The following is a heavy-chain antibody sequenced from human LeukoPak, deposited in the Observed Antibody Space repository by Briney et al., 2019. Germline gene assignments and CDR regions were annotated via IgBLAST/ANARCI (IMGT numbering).Heavy chain of an antibody. V-gene: IGHV3-7*03. CDR3: ARARVVTKWIDY. D-gene: IGHD2-21*02. CDR1: GLTVSSNY. J-gene: IGHJ4*02. Sequence: GGSLRLSCAASGLTVSSNYMSWVRQAPGKGLEWVANIKQDGSEKYYVDSVKGRFTTSRDNAKNSLYVQMNSLRAGDTAVYYCARARVVTKWIDYWGQGTLVTVSS. CDR2: IKQDGSEK.